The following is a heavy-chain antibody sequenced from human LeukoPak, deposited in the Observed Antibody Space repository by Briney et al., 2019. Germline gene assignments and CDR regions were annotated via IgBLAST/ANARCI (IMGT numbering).Heavy chain of an antibody. CDR1: GYTFTSYG. CDR2: ISAYNGNT. J-gene: IGHJ4*02. Sequence: ASVKVSCKASGYTFTSYGISWVRQAPGQGLEWMGWISAYNGNTNYAQKLQGRVTITADKSTSTAYMELSSLRSEDTAVYYCARDRGHYYDSSGQGDWGQGTLVTVSS. CDR3: ARDRGHYYDSSGQGD. D-gene: IGHD3-22*01. V-gene: IGHV1-18*01.